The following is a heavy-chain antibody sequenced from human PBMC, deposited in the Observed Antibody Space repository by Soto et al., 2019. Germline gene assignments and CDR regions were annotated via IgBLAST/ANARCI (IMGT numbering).Heavy chain of an antibody. CDR1: GGSISSSSYY. Sequence: SETLSLTCTVSGGSISSSSYYWGWIRQPPGKGLEWIGSIYYSGSTYYNPSLKSRVTISVDTSKNQFSLKLSSVTAADTAVYYCARHVGPVKEPNWFDPWGQGTLVTVSS. V-gene: IGHV4-39*01. CDR2: IYYSGST. CDR3: ARHVGPVKEPNWFDP. J-gene: IGHJ5*02. D-gene: IGHD4-17*01.